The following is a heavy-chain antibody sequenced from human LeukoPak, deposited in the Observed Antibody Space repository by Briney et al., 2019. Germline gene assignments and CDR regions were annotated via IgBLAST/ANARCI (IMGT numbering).Heavy chain of an antibody. CDR3: AKNGGSSITSWFDY. CDR2: IGGSGGST. V-gene: IGHV3-23*01. CDR1: GFTFSTYA. D-gene: IGHD2-2*01. Sequence: GGSLRLSCAASGFTFSTYAMSWVRQAPGKGLEWVSSIGGSGGSTYYADSVKGRFTISRDNSKNMLYLQMNSLRAEDTAVYYCAKNGGSSITSWFDYWGQGTLVTVSS. J-gene: IGHJ4*02.